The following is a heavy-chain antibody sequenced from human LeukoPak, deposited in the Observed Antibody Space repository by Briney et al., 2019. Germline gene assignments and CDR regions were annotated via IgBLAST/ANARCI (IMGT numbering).Heavy chain of an antibody. J-gene: IGHJ4*02. CDR1: GYTFTSYY. CDR2: INPSGGST. D-gene: IGHD2-21*02. V-gene: IGHV1-46*01. Sequence: ASVKVSCKASGYTFTSYYMHWVRQAPGQGLEWMGIINPSGGSTSYAQKFQGRVTMTRDMSTSTVYMELSSLRSEDTAVYYCARDRVPIRIVVVTATTSSGLDYWGQGTLVTVSS. CDR3: ARDRVPIRIVVVTATTSSGLDY.